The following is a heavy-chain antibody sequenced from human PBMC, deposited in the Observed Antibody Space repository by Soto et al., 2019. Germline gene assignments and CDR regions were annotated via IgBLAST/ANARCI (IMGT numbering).Heavy chain of an antibody. CDR1: GFTFSSYW. CDR2: INSDGSST. V-gene: IGHV3-74*01. J-gene: IGHJ4*02. Sequence: EVQLVESGGGLVQPGGSLRLSCAASGFTFSSYWMHWVRQAPGKGLVWVSRINSDGSSTSYADSVKGRFTISRDNAKNTLYPQMNRLRAEDTAVYYCARRDYGDYVFPIDYWGQGTLVTVSS. D-gene: IGHD4-17*01. CDR3: ARRDYGDYVFPIDY.